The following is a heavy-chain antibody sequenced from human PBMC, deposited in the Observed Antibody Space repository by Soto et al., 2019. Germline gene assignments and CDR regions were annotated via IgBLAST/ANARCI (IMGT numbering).Heavy chain of an antibody. J-gene: IGHJ3*02. CDR1: GFSLSTSGVA. CDR3: THMRSYYGSGRHAFDI. CDR2: IYWDDDR. D-gene: IGHD3-10*01. V-gene: IGHV2-5*02. Sequence: QITLQESGPTLVKPTQTLTLTCTFSGFSLSTSGVAVGWIRQPPGKALAWLALIYWDDDRRYSPSLKSRVTIIKDTAKNQVVLTMTNMDPVDKGTYDCTHMRSYYGSGRHAFDIWGQGTMVTVSS.